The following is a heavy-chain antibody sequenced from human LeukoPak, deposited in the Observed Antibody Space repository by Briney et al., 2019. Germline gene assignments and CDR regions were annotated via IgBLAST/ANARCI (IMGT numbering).Heavy chain of an antibody. CDR1: GYTFTSYG. V-gene: IGHV1-18*04. CDR2: ISAYNGNT. CDR3: ARFFEKSDTAMVTPLDY. J-gene: IGHJ4*02. Sequence: ASVKVSCKASGYTFTSYGTSWVRQAPGQGLEWMGWISAYNGNTNYAQKLQGRVTMTTDTSTSTAYMELRSLRSDDTAVYYCARFFEKSDTAMVTPLDYGSQGSLVTV. D-gene: IGHD5-18*01.